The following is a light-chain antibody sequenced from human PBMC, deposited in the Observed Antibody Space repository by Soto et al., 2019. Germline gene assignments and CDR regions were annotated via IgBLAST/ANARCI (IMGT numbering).Light chain of an antibody. CDR3: QQSYRTPYT. CDR2: AAS. V-gene: IGKV1-39*01. J-gene: IGKJ2*01. Sequence: DIQMTQSPSSLSASVGDRVTIACRASANIRNYLNWYQHKPGKAPKLLIYAASSLQSGVPSRFSGSGSGTDFTLTISSLQPADFATYYCQQSYRTPYTFGQGTQLEI. CDR1: ANIRNY.